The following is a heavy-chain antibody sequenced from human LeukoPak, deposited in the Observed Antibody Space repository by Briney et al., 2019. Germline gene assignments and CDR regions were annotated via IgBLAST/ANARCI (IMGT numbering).Heavy chain of an antibody. CDR3: ARVLATAAHFDY. V-gene: IGHV4-59*08. J-gene: IGHJ4*02. CDR1: GDSISSYY. D-gene: IGHD6-13*01. Sequence: SDTLSLICTLSGDSISSYYWSWIRQPPGKGLEWIGYIYYSGSTNYHPSLKSRLTISVDTSKNQFSLNLSSVTAADTAVYFCARVLATAAHFDYWGQGTLVTASS. CDR2: IYYSGST.